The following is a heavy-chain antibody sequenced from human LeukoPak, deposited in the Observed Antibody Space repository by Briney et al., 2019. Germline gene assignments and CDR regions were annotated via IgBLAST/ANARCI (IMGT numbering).Heavy chain of an antibody. CDR3: ARGRGVEIQLWP. CDR1: GGTFSSYA. Sequence: GASVKVSCKASGGTFSSYAISWVRQAPGQGLEWMGRIIPILGIANYAQKFQGRVTITADKSTSTAYMELSSLRSEDTAVYYCARGRGVEIQLWPRGQGTLVTVSS. J-gene: IGHJ4*02. D-gene: IGHD5-18*01. CDR2: IIPILGIA. V-gene: IGHV1-69*04.